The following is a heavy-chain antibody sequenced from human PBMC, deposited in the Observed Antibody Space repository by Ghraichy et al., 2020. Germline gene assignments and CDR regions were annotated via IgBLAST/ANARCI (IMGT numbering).Heavy chain of an antibody. V-gene: IGHV4-34*01. CDR2: ITHNRDT. Sequence: SETLSLTCAVYGGSFSDYYWSWIRQPPEKGLEWIGDITHNRDTNYNPSLQSRVTLLVDTSKNQFSLKLRSVTAADTAVYFCAREGIWPYSRSWYRGFDIWGQGTLVTVSS. D-gene: IGHD6-13*01. J-gene: IGHJ3*02. CDR3: AREGIWPYSRSWYRGFDI. CDR1: GGSFSDYY.